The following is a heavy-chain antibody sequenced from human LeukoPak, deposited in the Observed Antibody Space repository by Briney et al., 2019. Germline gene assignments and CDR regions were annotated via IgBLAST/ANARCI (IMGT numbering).Heavy chain of an antibody. CDR2: IKQDGSEK. CDR1: GFTFSNYW. J-gene: IGHJ6*03. V-gene: IGHV3-7*01. Sequence: GGSLRLSCAASGFTFSNYWMSWVRQAPGKGLEWVANIKQDGSEKYYVDSVKGRLTISRDNAKNSLYLQMNSLRAEDTAVYYCAREAAVAGTAHQAGYYYYYYYMDVWGKGTTVTVSS. D-gene: IGHD6-19*01. CDR3: AREAAVAGTAHQAGYYYYYYYMDV.